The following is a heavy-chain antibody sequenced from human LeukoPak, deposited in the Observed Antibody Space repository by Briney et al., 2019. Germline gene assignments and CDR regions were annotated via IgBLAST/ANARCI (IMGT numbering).Heavy chain of an antibody. J-gene: IGHJ6*02. CDR2: IWYDGSNK. CDR3: ARDGIAAAGTGYYYYGMDV. V-gene: IGHV3-33*01. D-gene: IGHD6-13*01. Sequence: GRSLRLSCAASGFTFSKYGMHWVRQAPGKGLEWVAVIWYDGSNKYYADSVKGRFTISRDNSKNTLYLQMNSLRAEDTAVYYCARDGIAAAGTGYYYYGMDVWGQGTTVTVSS. CDR1: GFTFSKYG.